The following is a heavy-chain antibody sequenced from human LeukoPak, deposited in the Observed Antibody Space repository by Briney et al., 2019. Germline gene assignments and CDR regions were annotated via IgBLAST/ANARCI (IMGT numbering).Heavy chain of an antibody. V-gene: IGHV1-2*02. J-gene: IGHJ4*02. CDR3: ARDGGLDY. CDR2: INPNSGDT. CDR1: GYTFTGYY. Sequence: ASVKVSCKASGYTFTGYYIHWLRQAPGQGLEWMAWINPNSGDTTYQGRVTMTRDTSITTAYMDLSRLSSDDTAVYYRARDGGLDYWGQGTLVTVSS. D-gene: IGHD3-3*01.